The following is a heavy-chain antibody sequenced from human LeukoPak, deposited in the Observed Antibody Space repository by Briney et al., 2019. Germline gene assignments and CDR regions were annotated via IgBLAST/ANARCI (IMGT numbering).Heavy chain of an antibody. CDR3: ARVVWFGELLHFDY. J-gene: IGHJ4*02. CDR2: IKQDGSEK. D-gene: IGHD3-10*01. CDR1: GFTFSSYW. V-gene: IGHV3-7*03. Sequence: QAGGSLRLSCAASGFTFSSYWLSWVRQAPGNGLEWVANIKQDGSEKYYVDSVKGRFTISRDNAKNSLYLQMNSLRAEDTAVYYCARVVWFGELLHFDYWGQGTLVTVSS.